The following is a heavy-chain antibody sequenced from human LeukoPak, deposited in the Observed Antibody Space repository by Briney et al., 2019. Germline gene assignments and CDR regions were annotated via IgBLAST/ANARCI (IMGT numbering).Heavy chain of an antibody. D-gene: IGHD3-9*01. Sequence: ASVKVSCKASGYTFTGYYMHWVRQAPGQGLEWMGWINPNSGGTNYAQKFQGRVTMTRDTSISTAYMELSRLRAEDTALYYCAKDLSFDWLSTFDYWGQGTLVTVSS. J-gene: IGHJ4*02. CDR3: AKDLSFDWLSTFDY. CDR2: INPNSGGT. V-gene: IGHV1-2*02. CDR1: GYTFTGYY.